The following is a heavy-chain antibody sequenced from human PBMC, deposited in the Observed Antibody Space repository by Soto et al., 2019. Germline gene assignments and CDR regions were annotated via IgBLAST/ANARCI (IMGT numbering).Heavy chain of an antibody. J-gene: IGHJ6*02. D-gene: IGHD2-2*01. CDR3: ARDSTEYYYYGMDV. V-gene: IGHV4-34*01. CDR1: GGSFSGYY. CDR2: INHSGST. Sequence: PSETLSLTCAVYGGSFSGYYWSWIRQPPGKGLEWIGEINHSGSTNYNPSLKSRVTISVDTSKDQFSLKLSSVTAADTAVYYCARDSTEYYYYGMDVWGQGTTVTVSS.